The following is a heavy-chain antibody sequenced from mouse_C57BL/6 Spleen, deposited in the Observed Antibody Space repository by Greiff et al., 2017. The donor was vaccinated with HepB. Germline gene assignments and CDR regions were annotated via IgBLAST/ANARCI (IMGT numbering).Heavy chain of an antibody. CDR3: TTCNYYYGSSCSWFAY. CDR2: IDPEDGDT. V-gene: IGHV14-1*01. CDR1: GFNIKDYY. Sequence: EVQLQQSGAELVRPGASVKLSCTASGFNIKDYYMHWVKQRPEQGLEWIGRIDPEDGDTEYAPKFQGKATMTADTSSNTAYLQLSTLTSEDTAVYYCTTCNYYYGSSCSWFAYWGQGTLVTVSA. J-gene: IGHJ3*01. D-gene: IGHD1-1*01.